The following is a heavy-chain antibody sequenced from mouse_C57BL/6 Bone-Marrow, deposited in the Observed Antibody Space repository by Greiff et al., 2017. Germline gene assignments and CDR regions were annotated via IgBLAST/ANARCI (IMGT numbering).Heavy chain of an antibody. V-gene: IGHV2-4*01. CDR3: AKLGGSGY. CDR2: IGSGGST. CDR1: GFSLTSYG. J-gene: IGHJ2*01. D-gene: IGHD1-1*01. Sequence: QVQLQQSGPGLVQPSQSLSITCTVSGFSLTSYGVHWVRQPPGKGLEWLGVIGSGGSTDYNAAFISRPSVSKDNSKGQVFFKMNSLRADDTAIYYCAKLGGSGYWGQGTTLTVSS.